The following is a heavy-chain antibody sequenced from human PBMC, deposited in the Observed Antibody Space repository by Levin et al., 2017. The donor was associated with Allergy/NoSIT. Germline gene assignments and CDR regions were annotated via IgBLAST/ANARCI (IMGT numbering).Heavy chain of an antibody. V-gene: IGHV4-59*01. CDR2: IYYSGST. J-gene: IGHJ3*02. Sequence: SQTLSLTCTVSGGSISSYYWSWIRPPPGKGLEWIGYIYYSGSTNYNPSLKSRVTISVDTSKNQFSLKLSSVTAADTAVYYCARTVYYGSGDDAFDIWGQGTMVTVSS. D-gene: IGHD3-10*01. CDR1: GGSISSYY. CDR3: ARTVYYGSGDDAFDI.